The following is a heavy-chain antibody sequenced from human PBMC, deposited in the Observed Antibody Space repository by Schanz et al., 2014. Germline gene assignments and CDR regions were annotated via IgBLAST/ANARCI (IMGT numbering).Heavy chain of an antibody. CDR2: IIPILDKT. V-gene: IGHV1-69*02. CDR3: AEVDRTRYDAMDV. Sequence: QVQLVQSGAEVKKPGSSVKVSCKASGGTFSSSTLTWVRQAPGQGLEWMGRIIPILDKTNYAQKFQGRVTMTTAKSPNTVYMGVDDLRSEDTAMYCCAEVDRTRYDAMDVWGQGTTVTVSS. J-gene: IGHJ6*02. CDR1: GGTFSSST. D-gene: IGHD3-9*01.